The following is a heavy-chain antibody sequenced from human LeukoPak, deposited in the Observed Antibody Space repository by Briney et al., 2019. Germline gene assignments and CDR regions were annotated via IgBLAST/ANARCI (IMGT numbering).Heavy chain of an antibody. J-gene: IGHJ4*02. D-gene: IGHD3-10*02. V-gene: IGHV4-39*01. CDR3: ASLGASSYVHY. CDR1: GDSISSSSYY. Sequence: SETLSLTCTVSGDSISSSSYYWGWIRQPSGRGLEWIASIYYSGSTYYNPSLKSRVTISVDTSKNQFSLNLSSVTAADTSFYYCASLGASSYVHYWGQGTLVTVSS. CDR2: IYYSGST.